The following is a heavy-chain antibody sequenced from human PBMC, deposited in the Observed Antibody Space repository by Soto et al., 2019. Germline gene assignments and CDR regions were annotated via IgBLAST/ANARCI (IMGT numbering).Heavy chain of an antibody. CDR1: GFTFSSYW. D-gene: IGHD3-3*01. Sequence: GGSLRLSCAASGFTFSSYWMSWVRQAPGKGLEWVANIKQDGSEKYYVDSVKGRFTISRDNAKNSLYLQMNSLRAEDTAVYYCARGFRTPYYDFWSGYYTDWGADYWGQGTLVTVSS. J-gene: IGHJ4*02. CDR3: ARGFRTPYYDFWSGYYTDWGADY. V-gene: IGHV3-7*05. CDR2: IKQDGSEK.